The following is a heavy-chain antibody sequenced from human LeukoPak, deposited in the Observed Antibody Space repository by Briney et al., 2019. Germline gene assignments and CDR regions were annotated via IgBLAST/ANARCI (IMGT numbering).Heavy chain of an antibody. CDR2: IFSNDEK. CDR3: ARALLVDYNFDY. V-gene: IGHV2-26*01. D-gene: IGHD2-8*02. J-gene: IGHJ4*02. CDR1: GFSLTNAGLG. Sequence: SGPVLVKPTKTLTLTCTVSGFSLTNAGLGVSWIRQPPGKALEWLAHIFSNDEKSYRTSLKSRLTISKDTSKSQVVLITTNMDPVDTATYYCARALLVDYNFDYWGQGTLVTVSS.